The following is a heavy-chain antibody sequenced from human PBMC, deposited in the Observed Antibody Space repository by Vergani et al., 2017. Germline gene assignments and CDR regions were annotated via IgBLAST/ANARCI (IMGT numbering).Heavy chain of an antibody. V-gene: IGHV1-3*01. Sequence: QVQLVQSGAEVKKPGASVKVSCKASGYTFTSYAMHWVRQAPGQRLAWMGWINAGNGNTKYSQKFQGRVTITRDTSASTAYMELSSLRSEDTAVYYCSRGQGRYYDSSGYYLLGYWGQGTLVTVSS. J-gene: IGHJ4*02. CDR2: INAGNGNT. D-gene: IGHD3-22*01. CDR1: GYTFTSYA. CDR3: SRGQGRYYDSSGYYLLGY.